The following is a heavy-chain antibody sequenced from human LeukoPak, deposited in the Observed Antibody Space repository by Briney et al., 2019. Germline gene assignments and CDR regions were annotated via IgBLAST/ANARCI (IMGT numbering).Heavy chain of an antibody. D-gene: IGHD3-10*01. Sequence: KPGGSLRLSCAASGFTFSSYSMNWVRQAPGKGLEWVSSISSSSSYIYYADSVKGRFTISRDNAKNSLYLQMNSLRAEDTAVYYCARARITMVRGVGFFDYWGRGTLVTVSS. CDR3: ARARITMVRGVGFFDY. V-gene: IGHV3-21*01. J-gene: IGHJ4*02. CDR2: ISSSSSYI. CDR1: GFTFSSYS.